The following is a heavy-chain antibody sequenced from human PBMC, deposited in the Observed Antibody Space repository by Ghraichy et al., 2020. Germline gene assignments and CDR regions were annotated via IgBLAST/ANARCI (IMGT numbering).Heavy chain of an antibody. J-gene: IGHJ4*02. Sequence: GALRLSCAASGFTLTPYYMTWVRQAPGKGLEWVANIKQDGSEKYYVDSVRGRFAISRDNAKNSLYLQMNSLRAEDTAVYYCARGRYSSSWLDYWGQGTLVTVSS. CDR1: GFTLTPYY. V-gene: IGHV3-7*03. CDR3: ARGRYSSSWLDY. CDR2: IKQDGSEK. D-gene: IGHD6-13*01.